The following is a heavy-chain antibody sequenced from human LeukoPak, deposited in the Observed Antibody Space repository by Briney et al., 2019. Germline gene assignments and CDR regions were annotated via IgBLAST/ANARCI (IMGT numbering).Heavy chain of an antibody. CDR1: GFXFSSYA. CDR2: ISDSGGST. Sequence: PGGSLRLSCSASGFXFSSYAMHWVRQAPGKGLKYVSAISDSGGSTYYADSVKGRFTISRDNSKNTLYLQMSSLRAEDTAVYFCVRGYSFGPYGMDVWGQGTTVTVSS. V-gene: IGHV3-64D*09. J-gene: IGHJ6*02. CDR3: VRGYSFGPYGMDV. D-gene: IGHD2-15*01.